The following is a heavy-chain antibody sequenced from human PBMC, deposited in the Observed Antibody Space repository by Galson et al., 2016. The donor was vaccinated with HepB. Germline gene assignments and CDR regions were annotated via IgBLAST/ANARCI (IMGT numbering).Heavy chain of an antibody. Sequence: SLRLSCAGSGFSFSTXXVHXXXQTXXXGLXXVAXXXSGXXXKXXXDPAEGRFTISRDDSENTVXLQINTLRVEDTAMYYCASSIAVAGIIDYWGQGTLXPVSS. D-gene: IGHD6-19*01. CDR1: GFSFSTXX. J-gene: IGHJ4*02. V-gene: IGHV3-33*01. CDR2: XXSGXXXK. CDR3: ASSIAVAGIIDY.